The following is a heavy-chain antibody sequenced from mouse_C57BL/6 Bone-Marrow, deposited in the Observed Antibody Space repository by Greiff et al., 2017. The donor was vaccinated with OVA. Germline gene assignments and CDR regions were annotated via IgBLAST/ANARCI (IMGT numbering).Heavy chain of an antibody. J-gene: IGHJ2*01. CDR2: INPNNGGT. CDR1: GYTFTDYY. Sequence: EVQLQQSGPELVKPGASVKISCKASGYTFTDYYMNWVKQSHGKSLEWIGDINPNNGGTSYNQKFKGKATLTVDKSSSTAYMELRSLTSEDSAVYYCARELAGLFDYWGQGTTLTVSS. D-gene: IGHD4-1*01. V-gene: IGHV1-26*01. CDR3: ARELAGLFDY.